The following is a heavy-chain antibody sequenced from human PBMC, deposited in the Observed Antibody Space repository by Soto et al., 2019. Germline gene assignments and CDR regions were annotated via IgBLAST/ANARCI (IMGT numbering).Heavy chain of an antibody. D-gene: IGHD3-3*01. CDR2: IYYSGST. Sequence: QVQLQESGPGLVKPSQTLSLTCTVSGGSISSGDYYWSWIRQPPGKGLEWIGYIYYSGSTYYHPSLKSRVTISVDTSKNQFSLKLSSVTAADTAVYYCARVNTIFGVVIIFDYWGQGTLVTVSS. V-gene: IGHV4-30-4*01. CDR3: ARVNTIFGVVIIFDY. CDR1: GGSISSGDYY. J-gene: IGHJ4*02.